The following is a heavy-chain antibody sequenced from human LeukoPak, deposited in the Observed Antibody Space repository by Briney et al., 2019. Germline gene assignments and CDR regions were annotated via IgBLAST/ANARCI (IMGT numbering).Heavy chain of an antibody. CDR2: ISSSSSYI. CDR3: ARDPGYCSSTSCYRWLVDY. V-gene: IGHV3-21*01. D-gene: IGHD2-2*02. CDR1: GFTFSSYS. Sequence: PGGSLRLSCAASGFTFSSYSMNWVRQAPGKGLEWVSSISSSSSYIYYADSVKGRFTISRDNDKNLLYLQMNSLRAEDTAVYYCARDPGYCSSTSCYRWLVDYWGQGTLVTVSS. J-gene: IGHJ4*02.